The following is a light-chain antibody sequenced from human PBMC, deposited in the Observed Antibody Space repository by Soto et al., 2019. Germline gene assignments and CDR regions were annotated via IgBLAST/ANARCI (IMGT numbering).Light chain of an antibody. CDR3: QHYHTSPPHT. V-gene: IGKV3-20*01. CDR2: GAS. CDR1: QSVSNTY. J-gene: IGKJ2*01. Sequence: ELVLTQSPGTLSLSPGERATLSCRASQSVSNTYLAWYQQKPGQAPRLLIYGASSRATGIPDRFSGSGSGTDFTLAISRLEPEDFAVHYCQHYHTSPPHTFGQGTKLEIK.